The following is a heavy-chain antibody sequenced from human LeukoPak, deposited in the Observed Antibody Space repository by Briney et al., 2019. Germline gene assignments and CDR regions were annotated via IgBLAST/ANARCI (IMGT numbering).Heavy chain of an antibody. CDR3: ARDLGYSSSWYGFNWFDP. D-gene: IGHD6-13*01. Sequence: SQTLSLTCTVSGDSISSGNYYWSWIRQPAGKGLEWIGRIYPSGSTNYNTSLKSRVTISEDTSKNQFSLKLSSVNAADTAVYYCARDLGYSSSWYGFNWFDPWGQGTLVTVSS. J-gene: IGHJ5*02. CDR1: GDSISSGNYY. V-gene: IGHV4-61*02. CDR2: IYPSGST.